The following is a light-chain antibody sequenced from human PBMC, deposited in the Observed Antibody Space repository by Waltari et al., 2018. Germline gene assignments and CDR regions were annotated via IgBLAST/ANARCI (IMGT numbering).Light chain of an antibody. J-gene: IGKJ1*01. Sequence: EIVLTQSPGTLSLSPGERATLSCRASQTITSNYLAWFQQRPGQAPRLLIYGASSRATGIPHRFSGSGSGTDFTLTISRLEPEDFAVYYCQQYGSSHRTFGQGTKVEIK. V-gene: IGKV3-20*01. CDR3: QQYGSSHRT. CDR1: QTITSNY. CDR2: GAS.